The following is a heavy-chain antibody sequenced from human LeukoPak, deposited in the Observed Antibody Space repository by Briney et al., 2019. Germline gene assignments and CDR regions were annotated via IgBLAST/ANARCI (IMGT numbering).Heavy chain of an antibody. D-gene: IGHD1-26*01. CDR1: GFTFTSTS. CDR3: ARARDGSYDY. V-gene: IGHV3-48*02. Sequence: GGSLRLSCAASGFTFTSTSMNWVRQAPGKGLEWISYISSSSRTVHSADSVKGRFTISRDNAKNSLYLQMNSLSDEDTAVYYCARARDGSYDYWGQGTLVTVSS. J-gene: IGHJ4*02. CDR2: ISSSSRTV.